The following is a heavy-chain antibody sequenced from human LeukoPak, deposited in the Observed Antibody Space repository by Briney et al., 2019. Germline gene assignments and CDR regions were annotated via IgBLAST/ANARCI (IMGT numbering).Heavy chain of an antibody. CDR1: GFTFSTYS. Sequence: GGSLRLSCAASGFTFSTYSMNWVRQAPGKGLEWVSSISSSSSYIYYADSVKGRFTISRDNSKNTLYLQMNSLRAEDTAVYYCAKDLSIWYGSGSYLLDVWGKGTTVTVSS. V-gene: IGHV3-21*01. CDR2: ISSSSSYI. D-gene: IGHD3-10*01. J-gene: IGHJ6*04. CDR3: AKDLSIWYGSGSYLLDV.